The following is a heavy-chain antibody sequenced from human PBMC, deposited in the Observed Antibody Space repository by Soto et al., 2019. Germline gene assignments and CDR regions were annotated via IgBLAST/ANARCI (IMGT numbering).Heavy chain of an antibody. CDR1: GGTFSNYA. Sequence: QVQLVQSGAEVKKPGSSVKVSCKASGGTFSNYAISWVRLAPGQGLEWMGGIIPIFGTVNYAQKFQGRVTITADESTSTAYMELSSLRSEDTAVYYCARGNHRWLQLWYFDLWGRGTLVTVSS. CDR3: ARGNHRWLQLWYFDL. V-gene: IGHV1-69*12. J-gene: IGHJ2*01. D-gene: IGHD5-12*01. CDR2: IIPIFGTV.